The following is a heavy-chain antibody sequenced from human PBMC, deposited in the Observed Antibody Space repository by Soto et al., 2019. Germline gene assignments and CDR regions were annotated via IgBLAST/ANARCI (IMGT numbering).Heavy chain of an antibody. CDR2: IYYSGST. V-gene: IGHV4-61*01. D-gene: IGHD6-6*01. Sequence: SETLSLTCTVSGGSVSSGSYYWSWIRQPPGKGLEWIGYIYYSGSTNYNPSLKSRVTIPVDTSKNQFSLKLSSVTAAETAVYYCARWGSPSYSFDYWGQRALVTVAS. CDR1: GGSVSSGSYY. J-gene: IGHJ4*02. CDR3: ARWGSPSYSFDY.